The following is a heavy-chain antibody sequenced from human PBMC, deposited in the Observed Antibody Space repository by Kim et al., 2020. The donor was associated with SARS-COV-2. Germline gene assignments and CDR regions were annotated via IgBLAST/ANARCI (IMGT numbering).Heavy chain of an antibody. J-gene: IGHJ6*02. D-gene: IGHD1-26*01. Sequence: ASVKVSCKASGYTFTNFAMHWVRQAPGQRLEWLGWINAGNGNTKYSQKFQGRVTITRDTSASTAYMELSSLRSEDTAVYYCARDAWQLLGDYYGMDGWGQ. CDR2: INAGNGNT. CDR1: GYTFTNFA. V-gene: IGHV1-3*01. CDR3: ARDAWQLLGDYYGMDG.